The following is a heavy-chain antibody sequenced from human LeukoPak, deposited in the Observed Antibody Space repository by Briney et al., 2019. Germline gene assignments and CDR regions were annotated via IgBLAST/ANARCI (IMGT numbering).Heavy chain of an antibody. CDR3: ARGWELRRLDY. V-gene: IGHV1-2*02. CDR1: GYTFTGYY. J-gene: IGHJ4*02. D-gene: IGHD1-26*01. Sequence: ASVKVSRKASGYTFTGYYMHWVRQAPGQGLEWMGWINPNSGDTNYAQKFQGRVIMTRDTSISTAYMDLSRLTSDDTAVYYCARGWELRRLDYWGRGTLVTVSS. CDR2: INPNSGDT.